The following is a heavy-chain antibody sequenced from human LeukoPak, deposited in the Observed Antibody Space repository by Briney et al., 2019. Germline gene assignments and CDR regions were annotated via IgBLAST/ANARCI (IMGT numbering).Heavy chain of an antibody. CDR3: AREAVTYYYYGMDV. V-gene: IGHV3-48*04. Sequence: GGSLRLSCAASGFTFSSYWLTWVRQAPGKGLEWVSYISSSGSTIYYADSVKGRFTISRDNAKNSLYLQMNSLRAEDTAVYYCAREAVTYYYYGMDVWGQGTTVTVSS. D-gene: IGHD4-17*01. CDR2: ISSSGSTI. CDR1: GFTFSSYW. J-gene: IGHJ6*02.